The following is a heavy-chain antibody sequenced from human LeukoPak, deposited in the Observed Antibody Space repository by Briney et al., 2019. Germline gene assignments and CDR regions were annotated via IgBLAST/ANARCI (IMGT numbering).Heavy chain of an antibody. D-gene: IGHD3-10*01. Sequence: GSLRLSCAASGFTFSSYAMHWVRQAPGKGLEWVSYISSSGSTIYYADSVKGRFTISRDNAKNSLYLQMNSLRAEDTAVYYCARALNYYGSGSYRNWGQGTLVTVSS. CDR2: ISSSGSTI. CDR1: GFTFSSYA. CDR3: ARALNYYGSGSYRN. J-gene: IGHJ4*02. V-gene: IGHV3-48*04.